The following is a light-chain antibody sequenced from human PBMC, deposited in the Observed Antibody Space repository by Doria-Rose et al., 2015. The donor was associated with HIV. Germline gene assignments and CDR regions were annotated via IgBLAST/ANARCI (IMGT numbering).Light chain of an antibody. CDR2: KAS. V-gene: IGKV1-5*03. J-gene: IGKJ2*02. CDR3: QQYDTSSRT. Sequence: ASVGDRVTITCRASQSISSWLAWYQQKPGKAPEPLIYKASSLESGVPSRFSGSGSGTEFTLTISGLQPDDFATYYCQQYDTSSRTFGQGTRLEIK. CDR1: QSISSW.